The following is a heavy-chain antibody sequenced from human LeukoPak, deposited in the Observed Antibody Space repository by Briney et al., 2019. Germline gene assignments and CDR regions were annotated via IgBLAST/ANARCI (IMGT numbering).Heavy chain of an antibody. J-gene: IGHJ6*03. CDR2: MNPNSGNT. Sequence: ASVKVSCKASEYTFTSYDIDWVRQANGQGLEWMGWMNPNSGNTGYAQKFQGRVTMTRNTSISTAYMELSSLRSEDTAVYYCARGTYYYGSGTAAPGGYYYYYMDVWGKGTTVTVSS. CDR1: EYTFTSYD. V-gene: IGHV1-8*01. D-gene: IGHD3-10*01. CDR3: ARGTYYYGSGTAAPGGYYYYYMDV.